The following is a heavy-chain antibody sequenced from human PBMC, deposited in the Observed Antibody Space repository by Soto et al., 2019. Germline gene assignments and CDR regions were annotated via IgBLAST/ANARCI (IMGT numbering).Heavy chain of an antibody. D-gene: IGHD3-10*01. CDR1: GFTFSSYG. V-gene: IGHV3-30*18. J-gene: IGHJ6*02. CDR3: AKSRASMVRGVVLYYGMDV. CDR2: ISFDGSKE. Sequence: QVQLVESGGGVVQPGRSLRLSCAASGFTFSSYGMHWVRQAPGKGLEWVTVISFDGSKEYYADSVKGRFTISRDNSENTLYLQMNSLTIEDTAVYYCAKSRASMVRGVVLYYGMDVWGHGTTVSVSS.